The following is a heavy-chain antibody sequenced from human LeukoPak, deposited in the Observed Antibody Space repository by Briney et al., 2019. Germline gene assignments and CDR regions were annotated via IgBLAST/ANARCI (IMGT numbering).Heavy chain of an antibody. CDR2: SVTSSGAI. D-gene: IGHD3-10*01. V-gene: IGHV3-11*01. Sequence: PGGSLRLSCAVFGFSLRDYDISWIRQAPGKGLEWVSHSVTSSGAIYHADSVKGRFTISRDNARNSLFLQLNNLRAEDTALYYCARDSKGDRAFDIWGQGTMVTVSS. CDR3: ARDSKGDRAFDI. J-gene: IGHJ3*02. CDR1: GFSLRDYD.